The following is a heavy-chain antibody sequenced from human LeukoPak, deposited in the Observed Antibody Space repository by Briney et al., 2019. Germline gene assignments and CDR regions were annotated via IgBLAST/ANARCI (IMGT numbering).Heavy chain of an antibody. J-gene: IGHJ4*02. V-gene: IGHV4-61*01. CDR2: IYYSGST. Sequence: PSETLSLTCTVSGYSISSGYYWGWIRQPPGKGLEWIGYIYYSGSTNYNPSLKSRVTISVDTSKNQFSLKLSSVTAADTAVYYCARGGAFDYWGQGTLVTVSS. CDR1: GYSISSGYY. CDR3: ARGGAFDY.